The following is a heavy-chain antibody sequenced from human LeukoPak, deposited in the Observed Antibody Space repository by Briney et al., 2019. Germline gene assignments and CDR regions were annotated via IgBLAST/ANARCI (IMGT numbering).Heavy chain of an antibody. CDR1: GYSFTSYW. J-gene: IGHJ6*02. D-gene: IGHD3-3*01. CDR3: ARGSRSKYDFWSGYYSDYYYGMDV. V-gene: IGHV5-51*07. CDR2: IYPGDSDT. Sequence: GESLKISCKGSGYSFTSYWIGWVHQMPGKGLEWMGIIYPGDSDTRYSPSFQGQVTISADKSISTAYLQWSSLKASDTAMYYCARGSRSKYDFWSGYYSDYYYGMDVWGQGTTVTVSS.